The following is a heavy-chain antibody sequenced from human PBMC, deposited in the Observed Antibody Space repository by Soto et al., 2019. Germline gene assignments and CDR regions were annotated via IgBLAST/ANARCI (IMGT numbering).Heavy chain of an antibody. CDR1: GGTFSSYA. D-gene: IGHD3-22*01. CDR3: ARESGGYASNGYTIDP. CDR2: IIPIFGTA. V-gene: IGHV1-69*12. J-gene: IGHJ5*02. Sequence: QVQLVQSGAEVKKPGSSVKVSCKASGGTFSSYAISWVRQAPGQGLEWMGGIIPIFGTANYAQKFQGRVTIPAVDSKSRAYMELSSLRSEDTAVCYRARESGGYASNGYTIDPWGQGTLVTVSS.